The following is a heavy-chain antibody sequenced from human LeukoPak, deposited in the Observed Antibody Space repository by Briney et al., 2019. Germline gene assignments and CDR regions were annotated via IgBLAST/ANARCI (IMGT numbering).Heavy chain of an antibody. CDR3: ARDRAGGDIVVVPAAPDY. CDR2: ISSSSSTI. V-gene: IGHV3-48*01. J-gene: IGHJ4*02. CDR1: GFTFSSYS. Sequence: GGSLRLSCAASGFTFSSYSMTWVRQAPGKGLEWVSYISSSSSTIYYADSVKGRFTISRDNAKNSLYLQMNSLRAEDTAVYYCARDRAGGDIVVVPAAPDYWGQGTLVTVSS. D-gene: IGHD2-2*01.